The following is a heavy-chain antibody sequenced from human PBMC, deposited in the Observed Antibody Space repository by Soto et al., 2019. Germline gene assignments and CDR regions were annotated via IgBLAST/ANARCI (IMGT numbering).Heavy chain of an antibody. CDR2: IGPYSNTI. D-gene: IGHD5-18*01. J-gene: IGHJ5*02. CDR3: ARDDYTYGVS. V-gene: IGHV3-11*01. Sequence: QVHLVESGGGLVKSGESLRLSCAASRFSFRDYFMSWVRQAPGKGLEWISYIGPYSNTIYYADSVKGRFVISRDATTNSLFLQMESVRADDKVVYYSARDDYTYGVSWGQGTLVT. CDR1: RFSFRDYF.